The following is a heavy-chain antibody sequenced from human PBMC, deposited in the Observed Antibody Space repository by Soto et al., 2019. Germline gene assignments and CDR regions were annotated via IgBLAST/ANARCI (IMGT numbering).Heavy chain of an antibody. CDR3: ARHPAADRFDP. CDR2: IYYSGST. J-gene: IGHJ5*02. V-gene: IGHV4-39*01. CDR1: GGSISSSSYY. D-gene: IGHD6-13*01. Sequence: QLQLQESGPGLVKPSETLSLTCTVSGGSISSSSYYWGWIRQPPGKGLEWIGSIYYSGSTYYNPSLKSRVTISVDTSKTQFSLKRSSVTAADTAVYYCARHPAADRFDPWGQGTLVTVSS.